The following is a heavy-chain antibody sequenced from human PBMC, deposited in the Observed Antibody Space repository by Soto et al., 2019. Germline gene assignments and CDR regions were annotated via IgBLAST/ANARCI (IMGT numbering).Heavy chain of an antibody. CDR3: PTGLRTGNYGMDV. CDR1: GGTFSNDA. Sequence: QGQLVQAGAEVKKPGSSVRISCRASGGTFSNDAVSWVRQAPGQGLQWMGAIIPIFGTTYHAQKFQGRLTITADESTATAYMELRSVTSEDAALYYCPTGLRTGNYGMDVWGQGTAVTVSS. D-gene: IGHD3-10*01. CDR2: IIPIFGTT. V-gene: IGHV1-69*01. J-gene: IGHJ6*02.